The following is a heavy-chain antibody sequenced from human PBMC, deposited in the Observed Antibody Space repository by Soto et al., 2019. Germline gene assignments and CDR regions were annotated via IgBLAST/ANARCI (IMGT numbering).Heavy chain of an antibody. CDR2: ISGSGGVT. D-gene: IGHD5-12*01. V-gene: IGHV3-23*01. J-gene: IGHJ3*02. CDR3: AREGVYSDYGDAFDI. Sequence: LRLSCAASGFTFSSNAMSWVRQAPGKGLEWVSHISGSGGVTYYADSVKGRFTISRDNSKNTLNLQMNRLRVEDTAVYYCAREGVYSDYGDAFDIWGQGTMVTVS. CDR1: GFTFSSNA.